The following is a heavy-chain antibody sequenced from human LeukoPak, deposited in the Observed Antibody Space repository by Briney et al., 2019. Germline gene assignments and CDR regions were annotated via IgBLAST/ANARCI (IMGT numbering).Heavy chain of an antibody. CDR2: INPNSGGT. CDR3: ARGSRPGVVNHDAFDI. V-gene: IGHV1-2*02. J-gene: IGHJ3*02. CDR1: GYTFTGYY. D-gene: IGHD3-3*01. Sequence: ASLKVSCKVSGYTFTGYYIHWVRQAPGQGLEWMGWINPNSGGTNYAQKFQGRVTMTRDTSISTAYMELSSLRSDDTAVYYCARGSRPGVVNHDAFDIWGQGTTVTVSS.